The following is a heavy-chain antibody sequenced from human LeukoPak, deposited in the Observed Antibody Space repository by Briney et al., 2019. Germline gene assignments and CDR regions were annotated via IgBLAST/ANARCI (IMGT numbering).Heavy chain of an antibody. D-gene: IGHD3-10*01. V-gene: IGHV3-30-3*01. CDR3: ARDQNGDLGDY. J-gene: IGHJ4*02. CDR1: GFTFSSYA. CDR2: ISYDGSNK. Sequence: GGSLRLSCAASGFTFSSYAMPWVRQAPGKGLEWVAVISYDGSNKYYADSVKGRFTISRDNAKNTLYLQMNSLRAEDTAVYYCARDQNGDLGDYWGQGTLVTVSS.